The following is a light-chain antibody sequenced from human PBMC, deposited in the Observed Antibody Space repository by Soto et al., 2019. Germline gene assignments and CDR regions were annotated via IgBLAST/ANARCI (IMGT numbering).Light chain of an antibody. Sequence: QSVLTQPPSASGTPGQRVTISCSGSSSNIGSNTVNWYQQLPGTAPKLLIYSNNQRPSGVPDRFSGSKSGTSASLAISGLQSEDEADYYCAAWDDSHDVFGTGTKLTVL. CDR3: AAWDDSHDV. CDR2: SNN. V-gene: IGLV1-44*01. CDR1: SSNIGSNT. J-gene: IGLJ1*01.